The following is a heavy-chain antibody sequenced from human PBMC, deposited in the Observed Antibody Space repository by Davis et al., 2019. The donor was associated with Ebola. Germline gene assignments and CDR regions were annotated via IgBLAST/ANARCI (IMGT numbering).Heavy chain of an antibody. Sequence: GESLKISCKGSGYSFTSYWIGWVRQMPGKGLEWMGIIYPGDSDTRYSPSFQGQVTISADKSISTAYLQWSSLKASDTAMYYCARQGWSGYSLRHWLDPWGRGTLVTVSS. J-gene: IGHJ5*02. CDR3: ARQGWSGYSLRHWLDP. D-gene: IGHD3-3*01. V-gene: IGHV5-51*01. CDR2: IYPGDSDT. CDR1: GYSFTSYW.